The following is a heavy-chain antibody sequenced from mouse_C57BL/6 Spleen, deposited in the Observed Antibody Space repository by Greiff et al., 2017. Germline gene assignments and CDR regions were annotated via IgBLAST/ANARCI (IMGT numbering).Heavy chain of an antibody. CDR1: GYTFTTYP. D-gene: IGHD3-2*02. CDR3: ARGDSSGIYYAMDY. V-gene: IGHV1-47*01. J-gene: IGHJ4*01. CDR2: FHPYNDDT. Sequence: VKLMESGAELVKPGASVKMSCKASGYTFTTYPIEWMKQNHGKSLEWIGTFHPYNDDTKYNEKFKGKATLTVEKSSSTVYLELSRLTSDDSAVYYCARGDSSGIYYAMDYWGQGTSVTVSS.